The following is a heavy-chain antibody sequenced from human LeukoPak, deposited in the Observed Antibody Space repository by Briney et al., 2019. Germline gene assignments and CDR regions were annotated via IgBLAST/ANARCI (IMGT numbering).Heavy chain of an antibody. CDR2: IRHDGSNK. CDR1: GFTFSSYA. CDR3: ARDSRLRGTGRAFDI. Sequence: GGSLRLSCAASGFTFSSYAMHWVRQAPGKGLEWVAFIRHDGSNKYYADSVKGRFTISRDNTKNSLYLQMNSLRAEDTAVYYCARDSRLRGTGRAFDIWGQGTMVTVSS. D-gene: IGHD3-16*01. J-gene: IGHJ3*02. V-gene: IGHV3-30*02.